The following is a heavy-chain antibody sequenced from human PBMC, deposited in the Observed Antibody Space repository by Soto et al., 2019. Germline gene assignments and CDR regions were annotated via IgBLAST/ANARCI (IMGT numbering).Heavy chain of an antibody. CDR2: INPNSGGT. CDR3: ARGFPSIVGAPVDY. CDR1: GYTFTGYY. D-gene: IGHD3-22*01. J-gene: IGHJ4*02. V-gene: IGHV1-2*02. Sequence: ASVKVSCKASGYTFTGYYMHWVRQAPGQGLEWMGWINPNSGGTNYAQKFQGRVTMTRDTSISTAYMELSRLRSDDTAVYYCARGFPSIVGAPVDYWGQGTLVTVSS.